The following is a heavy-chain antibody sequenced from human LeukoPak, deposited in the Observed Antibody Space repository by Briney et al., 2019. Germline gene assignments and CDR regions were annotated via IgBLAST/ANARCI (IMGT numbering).Heavy chain of an antibody. CDR2: INHSGST. V-gene: IGHV4-34*01. Sequence: SETLSLTCAVYGGSFSGYYWSWIRQPPGKGQEWIGEINHSGSTNYNPSLKSRVTISVDTSKNQFSLKLSSVTAADTAVYYCARCTYYYYGMDVWGQGTTVTVSS. D-gene: IGHD2-8*01. J-gene: IGHJ6*02. CDR1: GGSFSGYY. CDR3: ARCTYYYYGMDV.